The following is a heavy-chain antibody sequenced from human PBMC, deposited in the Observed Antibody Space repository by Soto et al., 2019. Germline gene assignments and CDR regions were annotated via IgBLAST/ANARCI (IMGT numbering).Heavy chain of an antibody. CDR2: IYYSGST. CDR1: GGSISTCWHY. D-gene: IGHD3-3*01. Sequence: PSETLCLTCTFSGGSISTCWHYWTWIRPHPGKGLEWIGYIYYSGSTNYNPSLKSRVTISVDTSKNQFSLKLSSVTAADTAVYYCARAYYDFWSGHYDVWGKGTTVTVSS. J-gene: IGHJ6*04. CDR3: ARAYYDFWSGHYDV. V-gene: IGHV4-61*01.